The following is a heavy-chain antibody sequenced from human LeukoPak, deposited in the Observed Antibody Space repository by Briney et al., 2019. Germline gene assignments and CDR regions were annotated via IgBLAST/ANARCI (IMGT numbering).Heavy chain of an antibody. CDR1: GGSISSHY. Sequence: SETLSLICTVSGGSISSHYWSWIRQPPGKGLEWIGYIYYSGSTNYNPSLKSRVTISVDTSKHQFSLTLSSVTAADTAVYYCARVLYYYYYMDVWGKGATVSVSS. CDR3: ARVLYYYYYMDV. V-gene: IGHV4-59*11. D-gene: IGHD4/OR15-4a*01. J-gene: IGHJ6*03. CDR2: IYYSGST.